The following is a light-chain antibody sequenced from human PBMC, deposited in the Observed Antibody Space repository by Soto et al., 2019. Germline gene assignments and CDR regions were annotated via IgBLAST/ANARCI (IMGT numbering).Light chain of an antibody. CDR3: SSYTSTNTLV. V-gene: IGLV2-14*01. Sequence: QSALTQPASVSGSPGQSITISCTGTSTDVGGYNYVSWYQQHPGKAPKLMIYEVTNRPSGVSYRFSASKSDNTASLTISGLQAEDEADYYCSSYTSTNTLVFGGGTQLTVL. CDR1: STDVGGYNY. CDR2: EVT. J-gene: IGLJ2*01.